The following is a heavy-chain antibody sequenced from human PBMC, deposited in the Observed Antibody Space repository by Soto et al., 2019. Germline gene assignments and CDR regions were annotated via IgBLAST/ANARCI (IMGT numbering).Heavy chain of an antibody. Sequence: SETLSLTCTVSGGSISSSSYYWGWIRQPPGKGLEWIGSIYYSGSTYYNPSLKSRVTISVDTSKNQFSLKLSSVTAADTAVYYCARRPDHALWPGPPQSYYYGMDVWGQGTTVTVSS. V-gene: IGHV4-39*01. CDR3: ARRPDHALWPGPPQSYYYGMDV. D-gene: IGHD2-2*01. CDR1: GGSISSSSYY. J-gene: IGHJ6*02. CDR2: IYYSGST.